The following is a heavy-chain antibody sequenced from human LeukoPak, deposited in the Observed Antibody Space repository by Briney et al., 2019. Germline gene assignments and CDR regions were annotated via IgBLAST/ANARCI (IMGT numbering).Heavy chain of an antibody. J-gene: IGHJ6*04. Sequence: PGGSLRLSCAASGFTFSSYGMSWVRQAPGKGLEWVSAISGSGGSTYYADSVKGRFTISRDNSKNTLYLQMNSLRAEGTAVYYCAKALYSGYDTSYYGMDVWGKGTTVTVSS. CDR2: ISGSGGST. V-gene: IGHV3-23*01. D-gene: IGHD5-12*01. CDR1: GFTFSSYG. CDR3: AKALYSGYDTSYYGMDV.